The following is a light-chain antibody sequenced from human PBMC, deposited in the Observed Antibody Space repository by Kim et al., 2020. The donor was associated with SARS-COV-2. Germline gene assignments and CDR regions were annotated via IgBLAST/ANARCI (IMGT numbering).Light chain of an antibody. CDR1: QDISNY. J-gene: IGKJ4*01. Sequence: SASVGDRVTITCQASQDISNYLNWYQQKPGKAPKLLIYDASNLETGVPSRFSGSGSGTDFTFTISSLQPEDIATYYCQQYDNLSTFGGGTKVDIK. CDR3: QQYDNLST. CDR2: DAS. V-gene: IGKV1-33*01.